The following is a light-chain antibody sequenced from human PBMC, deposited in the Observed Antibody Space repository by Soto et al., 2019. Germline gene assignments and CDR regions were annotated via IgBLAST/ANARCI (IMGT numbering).Light chain of an antibody. Sequence: EIVFTQSPSTLSLSPGERATLSCRASQSVSSSYLAWYQQKPGQAPRLLIYGASSRATGIPDRFSGSGSGTNFTLTISRLEPEDFVVYYCQQYGSSRTFGGGTKVDIK. V-gene: IGKV3-20*01. J-gene: IGKJ4*01. CDR3: QQYGSSRT. CDR2: GAS. CDR1: QSVSSSY.